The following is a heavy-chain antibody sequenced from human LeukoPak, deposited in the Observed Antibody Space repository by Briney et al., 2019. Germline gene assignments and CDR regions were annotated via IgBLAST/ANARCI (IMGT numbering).Heavy chain of an antibody. D-gene: IGHD3-3*01. Sequence: SETLSLTCTVSGGSISSYYWSWIRQPPGKGLEWIGYIYYSGSTNYNPSLKSRVTISVDTSKNQFSLKLSSVTAADTAVYYCARVTPTVLRFLEWPYAFDIWGQGTMVTVSS. CDR1: GGSISSYY. V-gene: IGHV4-59*01. J-gene: IGHJ3*02. CDR3: ARVTPTVLRFLEWPYAFDI. CDR2: IYYSGST.